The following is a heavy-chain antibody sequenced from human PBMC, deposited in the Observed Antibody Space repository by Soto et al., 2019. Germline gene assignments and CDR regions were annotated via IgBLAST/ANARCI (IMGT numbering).Heavy chain of an antibody. D-gene: IGHD6-13*01. CDR2: IIPILGIA. CDR1: GGTFSSYT. CDR3: ARGRYSSSHNWFDP. V-gene: IGHV1-69*02. Sequence: QVQLVQSGAEVKKPGSSVKVSCKASGGTFSSYTISWVRQAPGQGLEWMGRIIPILGIANYAQKFQGRVTITADKSTRTAYMELSSLRSEDTAVYYCARGRYSSSHNWFDPWGQGTLVTVSS. J-gene: IGHJ5*02.